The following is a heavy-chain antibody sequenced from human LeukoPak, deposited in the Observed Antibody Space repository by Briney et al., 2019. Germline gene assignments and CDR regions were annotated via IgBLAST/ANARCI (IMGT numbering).Heavy chain of an antibody. CDR1: GFTFSSYG. CDR2: ISYDGSNK. V-gene: IGHV3-30*18. D-gene: IGHD2-2*01. Sequence: GGSLRLSCAASGFTFSSYGTHWVRQAPGKGLEWVAVISYDGSNKYYADSVKGRFTISRDNSKNTLYLQMNSLRAEDTAVYYCAKDLLVVPAAMSYYYGMDVWGQGTTVTVSS. CDR3: AKDLLVVPAAMSYYYGMDV. J-gene: IGHJ6*02.